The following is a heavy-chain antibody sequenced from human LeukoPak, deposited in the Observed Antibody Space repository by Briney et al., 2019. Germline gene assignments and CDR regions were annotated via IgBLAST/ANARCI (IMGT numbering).Heavy chain of an antibody. CDR1: GFTFSSYG. Sequence: GGSLRLSCAASGFTFSSYGMHWVRQAPGKGPEWVAVISYDGSNKYYADSVRGRFTISRDNSKNTLYLQMNSLRAEDTAVYYCATTLDRIVGATHFDYWGQGTLVTVSS. D-gene: IGHD1-26*01. CDR2: ISYDGSNK. CDR3: ATTLDRIVGATHFDY. V-gene: IGHV3-30*03. J-gene: IGHJ4*02.